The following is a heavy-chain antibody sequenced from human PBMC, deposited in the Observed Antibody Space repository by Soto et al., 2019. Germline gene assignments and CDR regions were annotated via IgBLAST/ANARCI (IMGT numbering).Heavy chain of an antibody. D-gene: IGHD2-8*02. J-gene: IGHJ4*02. CDR2: ISSGGGTI. CDR1: GFTFSTYS. V-gene: IGHV3-48*01. CDR3: ARLYCTGCSCPSEY. Sequence: EVQLVESGGGVVQPGGSLRLSCAASGFTFSTYSMNWVRQAPGRGLEWVSYISSGGGTIYYADSVKGRFTISRDNAKNSLYLKIDSLRAEDTAVDYWARLYCTGCSCPSEYWGQGTLVTVSS.